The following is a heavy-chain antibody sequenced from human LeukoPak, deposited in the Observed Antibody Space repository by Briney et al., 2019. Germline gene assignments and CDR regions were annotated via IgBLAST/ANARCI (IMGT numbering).Heavy chain of an antibody. Sequence: PSETLSLTCTVSGYSISSGYYWGWIRQPPGKGLEWIGSIYHSGSTYYNPSLKSRVTISVDTSKNQFSLKLSSVTAADTAAYYCARDDSGSGLDYWGQGTLVTVSS. CDR3: ARDDSGSGLDY. CDR2: IYHSGST. CDR1: GYSISSGYY. D-gene: IGHD1-26*01. V-gene: IGHV4-38-2*02. J-gene: IGHJ4*02.